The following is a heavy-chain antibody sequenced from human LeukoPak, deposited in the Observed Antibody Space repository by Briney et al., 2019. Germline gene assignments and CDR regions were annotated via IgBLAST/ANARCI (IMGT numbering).Heavy chain of an antibody. Sequence: GGSLRLSCVGSGFTFSSYHMNWARQAPGKGLEWVSYISSSSSTIYYADSVKGRFTISRDNAKNSLYLQTNSLRAEDTAVYYCARAQYCSDSTGYYYLHYWGQGTLVTVSS. D-gene: IGHD3-22*01. J-gene: IGHJ4*02. V-gene: IGHV3-48*01. CDR3: ARAQYCSDSTGYYYLHY. CDR2: ISSSSSTI. CDR1: GFTFSSYH.